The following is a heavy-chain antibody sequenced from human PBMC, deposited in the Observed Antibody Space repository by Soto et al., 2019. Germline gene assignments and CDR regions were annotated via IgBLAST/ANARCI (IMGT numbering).Heavy chain of an antibody. CDR3: ARDQADFEYGSGCMSV. D-gene: IGHD6-19*01. Sequence: QVQLVESGGGVVQPGRSLRLSCAASGFTFSSYGMHWVRQAPGKGLEWVAVIWYDGSNKYYADSVKGRFTISRDNSKNTLYLQMTSLRAEDTAVYYCARDQADFEYGSGCMSVWGKGTTVTVSS. J-gene: IGHJ6*04. CDR2: IWYDGSNK. CDR1: GFTFSSYG. V-gene: IGHV3-33*01.